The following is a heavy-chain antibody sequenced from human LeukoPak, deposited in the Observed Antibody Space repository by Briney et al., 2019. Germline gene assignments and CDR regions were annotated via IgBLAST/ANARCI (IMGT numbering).Heavy chain of an antibody. CDR2: ISSNGGST. J-gene: IGHJ4*02. V-gene: IGHV3-64D*06. CDR1: GFTYSSDA. Sequence: GGSLTLSCSASGFTYSSDAMHWVRHAPGKGLEYVSAISSNGGSTYYADSVKGRFTISRDNSKNTLYLQMSSLRAEDTAVYYCVTSWSSGWYGDYWGQGTLVTVSS. CDR3: VTSWSSGWYGDY. D-gene: IGHD6-19*01.